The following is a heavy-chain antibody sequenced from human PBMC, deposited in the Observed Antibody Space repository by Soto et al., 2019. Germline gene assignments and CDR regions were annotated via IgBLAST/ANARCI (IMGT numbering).Heavy chain of an antibody. CDR2: INPNSGGT. D-gene: IGHD3-3*01. V-gene: IGHV1-2*02. J-gene: IGHJ6*02. Sequence: QVQLVQSGAEVKKPGASVKVSCKASGYTFTGYYMHWVRQAPGQGLEWMGWINPNSGGTNYAQKFQGRVTMTRDTSISTAYMELSRLRSYDTAVYYCARGNYDFWSGYLRDYYYYGMDVWGQGTTVTVSS. CDR1: GYTFTGYY. CDR3: ARGNYDFWSGYLRDYYYYGMDV.